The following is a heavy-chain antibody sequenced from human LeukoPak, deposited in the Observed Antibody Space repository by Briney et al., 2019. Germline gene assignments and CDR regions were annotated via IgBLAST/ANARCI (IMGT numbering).Heavy chain of an antibody. CDR1: GGSFSGYY. Sequence: SETLSLTCAVYGGSFSGYYWSWIRQPPGKGLEWIGEINHSGSTNYNPSLKSRVTISVDTSKNQFSLRLSSVTAADTAVYYCARGDGQLPFDLWGRGTLVTVSS. CDR3: ARGDGQLPFDL. D-gene: IGHD6-6*01. J-gene: IGHJ2*01. V-gene: IGHV4-34*01. CDR2: INHSGST.